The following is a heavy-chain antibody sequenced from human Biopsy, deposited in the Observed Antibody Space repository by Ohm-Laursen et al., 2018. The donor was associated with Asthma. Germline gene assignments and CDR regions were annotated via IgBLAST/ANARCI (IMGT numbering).Heavy chain of an antibody. CDR1: GFSLSSSGAN. Sequence: TQTLTLTCSFSGFSLSSSGANVNWIRQPPGKALEWLARIDWEEDKFYSTSLRTRLTISKGSSEDQVVPTMTNMGPVDTATYYCTRHNDYWGQGTLVTVSS. D-gene: IGHD1-14*01. CDR2: IDWEEDK. CDR3: TRHNDY. V-gene: IGHV2-70*04. J-gene: IGHJ4*02.